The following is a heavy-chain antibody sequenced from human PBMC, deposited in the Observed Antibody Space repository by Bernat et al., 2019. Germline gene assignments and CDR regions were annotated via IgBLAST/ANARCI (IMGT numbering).Heavy chain of an antibody. J-gene: IGHJ6*02. CDR1: GFTFRSYA. V-gene: IGHV3-23*01. CDR3: ARDQDGMDV. CDR2: IGNSGAST. Sequence: EVQLLESGGGLVQPGGSLRLSCAASGFTFRSYAMSWVRQAPGKGLGWVSAIGNSGASTYYADSVKGRFTISRDNSKNTLYLQMNSLRAEDTAVYYCARDQDGMDVWGQGTTVTVSS.